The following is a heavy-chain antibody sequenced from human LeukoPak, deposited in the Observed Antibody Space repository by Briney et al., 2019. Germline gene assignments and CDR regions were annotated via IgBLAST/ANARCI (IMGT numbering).Heavy chain of an antibody. J-gene: IGHJ4*02. CDR2: ISGSGGST. V-gene: IGHV3-23*01. Sequence: GGSLRLSCAASGFTFSSYSMNWVRQAPGKGLEWVSAISGSGGSTYYADSVKGRFTISRDNSKNTLYLQMNSLRAEDTAVYYCAKKAVGATMTRGYFDYWGQGTLVTVSS. D-gene: IGHD1-26*01. CDR3: AKKAVGATMTRGYFDY. CDR1: GFTFSSYS.